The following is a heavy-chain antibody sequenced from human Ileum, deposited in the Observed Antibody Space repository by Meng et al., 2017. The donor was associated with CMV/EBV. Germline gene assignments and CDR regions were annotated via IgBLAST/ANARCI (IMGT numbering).Heavy chain of an antibody. CDR1: GGSISSSSYY. CDR3: ASVLRFLEWLLDY. D-gene: IGHD3-3*01. CDR2: IYYSGST. V-gene: IGHV4-39*07. J-gene: IGHJ4*02. Sequence: GSLRLSCTVSGGSISSSSYYWGWIRQPPGKGLEWIGSIYYSGSTYYNPSLKSRVTISVDTSKIQFSLKLSFVTAADTAVYYCASVLRFLEWLLDYWGQGTLVTVSS.